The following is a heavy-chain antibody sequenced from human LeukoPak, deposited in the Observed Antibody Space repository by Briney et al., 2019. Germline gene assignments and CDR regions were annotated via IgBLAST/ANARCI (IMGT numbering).Heavy chain of an antibody. Sequence: PSETLSLTCTVSGYSISSGYYWGWIRQPPGKGLEWIGNIYPTGSTYYNPSLKSRVTISVDTSKNQFSLKVSSVSAADTAVYYCARAYSSSWYWNWFDPWGQGTLITVSS. CDR1: GYSISSGYY. CDR3: ARAYSSSWYWNWFDP. V-gene: IGHV4-38-2*02. CDR2: IYPTGST. J-gene: IGHJ5*02. D-gene: IGHD6-13*01.